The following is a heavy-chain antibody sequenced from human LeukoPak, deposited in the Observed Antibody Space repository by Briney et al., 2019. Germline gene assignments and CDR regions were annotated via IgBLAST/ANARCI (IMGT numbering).Heavy chain of an antibody. CDR3: ARGAAGYSYG. CDR2: IYYSGST. D-gene: IGHD5-18*01. Sequence: SETLSLTCTVSGGSISSYYWSWIRQPPGKGLEWIGHIYYSGSTNYNPSLKSQVTISIDTSKNQFSLRLSSVTAADTAVYYSARGAAGYSYGWGQGTLVTVSS. J-gene: IGHJ4*02. CDR1: GGSISSYY. V-gene: IGHV4-59*01.